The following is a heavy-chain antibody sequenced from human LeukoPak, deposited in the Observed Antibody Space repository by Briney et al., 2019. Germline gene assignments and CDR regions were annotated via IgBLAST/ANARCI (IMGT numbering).Heavy chain of an antibody. J-gene: IGHJ6*03. D-gene: IGHD4-11*01. CDR1: GASVNDGGFY. Sequence: SETLSLTCSVSGASVNDGGFYWTWIRQRPGRGLEGIGHIHPSGTPYYSASLRSRVVISVDTSENQLSLNLNSVTAADTAVYYCATSTVTYLRAYYYYMDVWGKGTTVTVSS. CDR3: ATSTVTYLRAYYYYMDV. CDR2: IHPSGTP. V-gene: IGHV4-31*03.